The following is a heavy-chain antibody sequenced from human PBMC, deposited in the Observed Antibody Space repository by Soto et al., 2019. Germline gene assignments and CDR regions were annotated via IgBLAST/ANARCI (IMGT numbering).Heavy chain of an antibody. CDR1: GGNFMNFG. V-gene: IGHV1-69*13. J-gene: IGHJ2*01. Sequence: SVKVSCKAPGGNFMNFGFSWVRQAPGQGLEWMGGILPIFSETKYASTFQGRVTITADESRSTAYMELSTLRSEDTAVYYCARAIVVRRRTWYFDRWRRGTLVTVSS. CDR2: ILPIFSET. D-gene: IGHD3-22*01. CDR3: ARAIVVRRRTWYFDR.